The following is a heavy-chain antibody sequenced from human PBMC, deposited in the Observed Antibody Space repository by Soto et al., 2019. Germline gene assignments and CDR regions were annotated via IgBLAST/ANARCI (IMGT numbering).Heavy chain of an antibody. D-gene: IGHD3-22*01. V-gene: IGHV1-69*06. CDR2: IIPIFGTA. CDR1: GGTFSSYA. CDR3: ASVDYYDSSGYQASAFDI. Sequence: QVQLVQSGAEVKKPGSSVKVSCKASGGTFSSYAISWVRQAPGQGLEWMGGIIPIFGTANYAQKFQGRVTITADKSTSTAYMELSSLRSEDTAVYYCASVDYYDSSGYQASAFDIWGQGTMVTVSS. J-gene: IGHJ3*02.